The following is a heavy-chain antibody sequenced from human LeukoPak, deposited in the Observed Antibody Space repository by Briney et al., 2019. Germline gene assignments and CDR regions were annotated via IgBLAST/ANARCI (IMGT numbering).Heavy chain of an antibody. J-gene: IGHJ4*02. CDR2: IIPIFGTA. D-gene: IGHD3-22*01. Sequence: SVTVTCKASGGTFSSYAISWVRQAPGQGLEWMGGIIPIFGTAYYAQKIHGRVTITADESQRTAYIDLNSLSSEDTAVYYCASDRLDYYDSSGYPCDYWGQGTLVTVSS. CDR3: ASDRLDYYDSSGYPCDY. V-gene: IGHV1-69*13. CDR1: GGTFSSYA.